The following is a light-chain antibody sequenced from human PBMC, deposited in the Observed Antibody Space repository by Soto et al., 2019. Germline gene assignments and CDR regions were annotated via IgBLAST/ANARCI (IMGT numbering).Light chain of an antibody. V-gene: IGKV1-5*03. CDR3: QQYNGT. CDR1: QSISTY. J-gene: IGKJ5*01. CDR2: KAS. Sequence: DIQMTQSASTLSAYVGDRVAITCRASQSISTYLAWYQQKPGKATKLLIYKASSLESGVRSRFRGSGSGTEFTLTISRLQPDDFATYCCQQYNGTFGQGTRLEIK.